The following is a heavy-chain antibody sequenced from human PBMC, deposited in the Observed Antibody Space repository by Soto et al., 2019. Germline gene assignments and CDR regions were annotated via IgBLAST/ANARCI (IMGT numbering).Heavy chain of an antibody. CDR2: ISSSGSTI. CDR3: AMVRGILTGYSNYFDY. Sequence: PVGSLRLSCAASGFTFSSYEMNWVRQAPGKGLEWVSYISSSGSTIYYADSVKGRFTISRDNAKNSLYLQMNSLRAEDTAVYYCAMVRGILTGYSNYFDYWGQGTLVTVSS. D-gene: IGHD3-9*01. V-gene: IGHV3-48*03. CDR1: GFTFSSYE. J-gene: IGHJ4*02.